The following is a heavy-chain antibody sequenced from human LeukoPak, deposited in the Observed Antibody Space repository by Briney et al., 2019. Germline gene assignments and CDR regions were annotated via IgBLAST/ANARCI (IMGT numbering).Heavy chain of an antibody. D-gene: IGHD6-13*01. CDR3: ARGVGAAAGTWFDP. J-gene: IGHJ5*02. CDR2: INPNSGGT. V-gene: IGHV1-2*02. CDR1: GYTFTGYY. Sequence: ASVKVSCKASGYTFTGYYMHWVRQAPGQGLEWMGWINPNSGGTNYARKFQGRVTMTRDTSISTAYMELSRLRSDDTAVYYCARGVGAAAGTWFDPWGQGTLVTVSS.